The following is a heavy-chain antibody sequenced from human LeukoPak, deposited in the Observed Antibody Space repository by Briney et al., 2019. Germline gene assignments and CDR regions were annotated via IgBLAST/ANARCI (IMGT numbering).Heavy chain of an antibody. CDR2: IYPGDSDT. CDR1: GYSFTSYW. D-gene: IGHD6-6*01. J-gene: IGHJ4*02. Sequence: GESLKISCKGSGYSFTSYWIAWVRQMPGKGLEWMGIIYPGDSDTRYNPSFEGHVTISADTSLSIVYLQWSSLKASDSAMYYCARFLDARHPDFWGQGALVTVSS. CDR3: ARFLDARHPDF. V-gene: IGHV5-51*01.